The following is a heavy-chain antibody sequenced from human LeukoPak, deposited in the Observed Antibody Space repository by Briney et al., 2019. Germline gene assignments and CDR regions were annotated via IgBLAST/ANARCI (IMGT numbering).Heavy chain of an antibody. CDR1: GFTFSSYA. D-gene: IGHD4-23*01. CDR3: AKGVSMVTPRYFDY. Sequence: GGSLRLSCAASGFTFSSYAKSWVRQAPGRGLEWVSAVTGSGSNTYYADSVKGRFTISRDNSKNTLYLQMNSLRAEDTAVYYCAKGVSMVTPRYFDYWGQGTLVTVSS. CDR2: VTGSGSNT. J-gene: IGHJ4*02. V-gene: IGHV3-23*01.